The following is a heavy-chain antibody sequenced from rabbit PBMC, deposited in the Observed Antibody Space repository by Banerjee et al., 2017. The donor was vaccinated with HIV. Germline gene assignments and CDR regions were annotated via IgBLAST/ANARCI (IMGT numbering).Heavy chain of an antibody. CDR2: IYPGSSGST. J-gene: IGHJ4*01. Sequence: QSLEESGGDLVKPGASLTLTCTASGFSFSSSYYMCWVSQAPGKGLEWIACIYPGSSGSTYYASWAKGRFTIYKTSSTTVTLQMTSLTAADTATYFCARGGYVGYGYTTYFNFWGQGTLVTVS. CDR1: GFSFSSSYY. D-gene: IGHD6-1*01. CDR3: ARGGYVGYGYTTYFNF. V-gene: IGHV1S40*01.